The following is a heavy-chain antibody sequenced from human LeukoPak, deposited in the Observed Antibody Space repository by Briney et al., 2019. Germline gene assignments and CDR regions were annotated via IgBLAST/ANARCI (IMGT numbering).Heavy chain of an antibody. Sequence: PGRSLRLSCAASGFTFSSYAMHWVRQAPGKGLEWVAVIWYDGSNKYYADSVKGRFIISRDNSKNTLYLQMNSLRAEDTAVYYCARGTDTAMVTGGYNWFDPWGQGTLVTVSS. CDR1: GFTFSSYA. CDR3: ARGTDTAMVTGGYNWFDP. CDR2: IWYDGSNK. J-gene: IGHJ5*02. V-gene: IGHV3-33*08. D-gene: IGHD5-18*01.